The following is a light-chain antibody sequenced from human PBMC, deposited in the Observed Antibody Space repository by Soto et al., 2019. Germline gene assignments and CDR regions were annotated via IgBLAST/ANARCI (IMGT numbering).Light chain of an antibody. Sequence: EIVLTQSPGTLSLSPGERATLSCRASQSVRSSLAWYQQKPGQAPRLLISGASNRATGIPDRFSGSGSGTDFTLTISRLEPEDFAVYFRQQHGGSPLTFGGGTKVEIK. J-gene: IGKJ4*01. CDR3: QQHGGSPLT. CDR1: QSVRSS. V-gene: IGKV3-20*01. CDR2: GAS.